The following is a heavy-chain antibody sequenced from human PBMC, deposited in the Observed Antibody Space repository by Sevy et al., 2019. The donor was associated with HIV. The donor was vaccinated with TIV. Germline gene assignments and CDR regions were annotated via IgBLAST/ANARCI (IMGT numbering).Heavy chain of an antibody. V-gene: IGHV1-46*01. J-gene: IGHJ3*02. Sequence: ASVKVSCKASGYTFTSYYMHWVRQAPGQGLEWMGMMSPRGGSRSYAQKFQGRVTMTRDTSTSLVYMELSSLRSEDTAVYYCARDTGTSITARPSAFDIWGQGTMVTVSS. CDR2: MSPRGGSR. CDR1: GYTFTSYY. D-gene: IGHD6-6*01. CDR3: ARDTGTSITARPSAFDI.